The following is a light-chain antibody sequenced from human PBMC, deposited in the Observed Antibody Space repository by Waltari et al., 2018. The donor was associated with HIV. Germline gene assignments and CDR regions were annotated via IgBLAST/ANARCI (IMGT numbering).Light chain of an antibody. J-gene: IGLJ3*02. V-gene: IGLV2-8*01. CDR3: SSYGDSLRVL. CDR2: EVT. CDR1: SSDIGAYDS. Sequence: QSALTQPPSASGSLGQSVTISCTGSSSDIGAYDSVSWFQQPPRSAPHLLLYEVTRRPSTVSDRFSGSRSGSTAFLTVAGLQPDDEATYFCSSYGDSLRVLFGGGTNVTVL.